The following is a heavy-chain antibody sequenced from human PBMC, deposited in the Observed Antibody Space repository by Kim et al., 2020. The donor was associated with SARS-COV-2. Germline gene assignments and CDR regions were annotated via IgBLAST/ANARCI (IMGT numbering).Heavy chain of an antibody. V-gene: IGHV4-39*01. CDR1: GGSISSSSYY. J-gene: IGHJ5*02. CDR3: GRLDPDRRGGLAP. Sequence: SETLSLTCTVSGGSISSSSYYWGWIRQPPGKGLEWIGSIYYSGSTYYNPSLKSRVTISVDTSKNQFSLKLSSVTAADTALNYCGRLDPDRRGGLAPWGKG. CDR2: IYYSGST. D-gene: IGHD2-15*01.